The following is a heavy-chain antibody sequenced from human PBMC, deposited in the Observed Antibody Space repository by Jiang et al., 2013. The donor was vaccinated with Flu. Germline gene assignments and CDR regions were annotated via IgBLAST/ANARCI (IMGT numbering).Heavy chain of an antibody. Sequence: GPGLVKSSETLSLTCTVSDDSFSSSNYYWGWIRQPPGKGLDWIGSRYYGGSTFYNPSLRGRVTISLDTSKNQFSLKLTSVTAADTAMYFCAVLVGSAIGTFDIWGRGTMVTVSS. D-gene: IGHD1-26*01. J-gene: IGHJ3*02. CDR1: DDSFSSSNYY. CDR2: RYYGGST. CDR3: AVLVGSAIGTFDI. V-gene: IGHV4-39*07.